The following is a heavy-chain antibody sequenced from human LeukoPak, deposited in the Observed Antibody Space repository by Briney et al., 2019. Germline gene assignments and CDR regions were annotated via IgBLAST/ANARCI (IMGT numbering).Heavy chain of an antibody. CDR1: GGSFSGYY. D-gene: IGHD3-10*01. J-gene: IGHJ6*04. Sequence: SETLSLTCAVYGGSFSGYYWSWIRQPPGKGLEWIGETNHSGSTNYNPSLKSRVTISVDTSKNQFSLKLSSVTAADTAVYYCARTQIYGSGSYYIGNYYYYGMDVWGKGTTVTVSS. CDR2: TNHSGST. CDR3: ARTQIYGSGSYYIGNYYYYGMDV. V-gene: IGHV4-34*01.